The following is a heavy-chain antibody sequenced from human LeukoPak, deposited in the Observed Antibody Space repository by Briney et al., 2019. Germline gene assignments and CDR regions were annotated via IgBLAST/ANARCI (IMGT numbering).Heavy chain of an antibody. CDR1: GYTFTSYD. CDR3: ARGRIGLLGGGY. J-gene: IGHJ4*02. Sequence: VASVKVSCTASGYTFTSYDINWVRQATGQGLEWMGWINPNSGNTGYAQKFQGRVTMTRNTSISTAYMELSSLRSEDTAVYYCARGRIGLLGGGYWGQGTLVTVSS. V-gene: IGHV1-8*01. CDR2: INPNSGNT. D-gene: IGHD1-26*01.